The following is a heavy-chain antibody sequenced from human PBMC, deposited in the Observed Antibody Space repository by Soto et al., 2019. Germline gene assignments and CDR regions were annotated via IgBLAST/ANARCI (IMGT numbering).Heavy chain of an antibody. CDR2: ISSSSSYI. CDR1: GFTFSSYS. V-gene: IGHV3-21*01. Sequence: GGSLRLSCAASGFTFSSYSMNWVRQAPGKGLEWVSSISSSSSYIYYADSVKGRFTISRDNAKNSLYLQMNSLRAEDTAVYYCARVMRTYYYDSSGSYYYYGMDVWGQGTMVTVSS. D-gene: IGHD3-22*01. CDR3: ARVMRTYYYDSSGSYYYYGMDV. J-gene: IGHJ6*02.